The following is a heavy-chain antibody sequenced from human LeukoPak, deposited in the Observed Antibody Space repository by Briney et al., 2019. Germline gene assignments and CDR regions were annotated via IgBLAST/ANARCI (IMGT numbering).Heavy chain of an antibody. CDR2: ITSSGAYI. D-gene: IGHD7-27*01. V-gene: IGHV3-21*01. CDR3: ARDLNWETY. J-gene: IGHJ4*02. Sequence: GGSLRLSCAASGFTFSNYNMNWVRQTPGKGLEWVSSITSSGAYIYYADSVKGRFTISRDNAKNSLSLQMNSLRAEDTAVYYCARDLNWETYWGQGTLVSVSS. CDR1: GFTFSNYN.